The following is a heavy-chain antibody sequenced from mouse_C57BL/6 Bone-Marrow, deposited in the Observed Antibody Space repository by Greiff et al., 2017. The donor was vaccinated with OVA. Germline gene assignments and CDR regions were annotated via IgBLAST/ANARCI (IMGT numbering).Heavy chain of an antibody. V-gene: IGHV1-81*01. J-gene: IGHJ4*01. CDR1: GYTFTSYG. CDR3: ARRGQLRLQNAMDY. CDR2: IYPRSGNT. D-gene: IGHD3-2*02. Sequence: VQLQESGAELARPGASVKLSCKASGYTFTSYGISWVKQRTGQGLEWIGEIYPRSGNTYYNEKFKGTATLTADESSSTAYMELRSLTSEDSAVYFCARRGQLRLQNAMDYWGQGTSVTVSS.